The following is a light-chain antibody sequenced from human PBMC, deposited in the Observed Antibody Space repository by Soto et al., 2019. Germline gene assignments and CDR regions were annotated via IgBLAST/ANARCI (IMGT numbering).Light chain of an antibody. CDR3: QQYNNWPLT. CDR2: AAS. Sequence: EIVMTQSPAILSVSPGDRATLSCRASRSININLAWYQQTPGQAPKVLIYAASTRASGIPARFSGSGSGAVFTLTISNLQSEDVAVYYYQQYNNWPLTFGRGTKVEIK. CDR1: RSININ. J-gene: IGKJ4*02. V-gene: IGKV3D-15*01.